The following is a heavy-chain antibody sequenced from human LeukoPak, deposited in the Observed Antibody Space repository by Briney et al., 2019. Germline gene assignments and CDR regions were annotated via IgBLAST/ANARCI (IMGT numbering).Heavy chain of an antibody. J-gene: IGHJ4*02. Sequence: GGSLRPSCAASGFTFSSYAMHWVRQAPGKGLEWVAVISYDGSNKYYADSVKGRFTISRDNSKNTLYLQMNSLRAEDTAVYYCARGVNVGPFDYWGQGTLVTVSS. CDR3: ARGVNVGPFDY. V-gene: IGHV3-30*04. D-gene: IGHD1-26*01. CDR2: ISYDGSNK. CDR1: GFTFSSYA.